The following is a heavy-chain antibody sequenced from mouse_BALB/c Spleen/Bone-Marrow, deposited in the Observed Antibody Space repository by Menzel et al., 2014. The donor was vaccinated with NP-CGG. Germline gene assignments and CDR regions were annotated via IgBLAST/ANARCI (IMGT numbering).Heavy chain of an antibody. CDR3: ARDYDYFFDY. Sequence: EVKLVESGAELVKPGASVKLSCTASGFNIKDTYMHWVKQRPEQGLEWIGWIGPANGNTKYDPNFQGKATITADTSSNTAYLQLSSLTSEDTAVYYCARDYDYFFDYWGQGTTLTVSS. V-gene: IGHV14-3*02. J-gene: IGHJ2*01. D-gene: IGHD2-4*01. CDR2: IGPANGNT. CDR1: GFNIKDTY.